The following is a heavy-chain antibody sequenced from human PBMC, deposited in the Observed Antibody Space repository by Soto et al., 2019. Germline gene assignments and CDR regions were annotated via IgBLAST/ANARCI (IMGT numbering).Heavy chain of an antibody. J-gene: IGHJ5*02. Sequence: SETLSLTCAVSGGSISSGGYSWSWIRQPPGKGLEWIGYIYHSGSTYYNPSLKSRVTISVDRSKNQFSLKLSSVTAADTAVYYGARANYDILPGYLAHWFDPWGQGTLVTVSS. V-gene: IGHV4-30-2*01. D-gene: IGHD3-9*01. CDR2: IYHSGST. CDR3: ARANYDILPGYLAHWFDP. CDR1: GGSISSGGYS.